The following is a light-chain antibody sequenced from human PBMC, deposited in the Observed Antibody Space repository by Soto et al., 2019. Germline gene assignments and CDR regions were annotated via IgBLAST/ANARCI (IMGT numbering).Light chain of an antibody. CDR2: GNS. CDR1: SSNIGAGYD. Sequence: QAVVTQPPSVSGAPGQRVTISCTGSSSNIGAGYDVHWYQQLPGTAPKLLIYGNSNRPSGVPDRFSGSKSGTSASLAITGLQAEDEADYYCQSYDSSLSGPGPVFGGGTKLT. CDR3: QSYDSSLSGPGPV. J-gene: IGLJ2*01. V-gene: IGLV1-40*01.